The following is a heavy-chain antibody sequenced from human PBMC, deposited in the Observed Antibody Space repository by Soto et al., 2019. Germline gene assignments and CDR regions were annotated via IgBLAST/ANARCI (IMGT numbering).Heavy chain of an antibody. V-gene: IGHV1-69*12. D-gene: IGHD2-15*01. J-gene: IGHJ4*02. CDR3: ARGRPYCSGGSCYGY. Sequence: QVQLVQSGAEVKKPGSSVKVSCKASGGTFSSYAISWVRQAPGQGLEWMGGIIPIFGTANYAQKFQGRVTISGDESTSTADMELCSLRSEVTAVYYCARGRPYCSGGSCYGYWGQGTLVTVSS. CDR1: GGTFSSYA. CDR2: IIPIFGTA.